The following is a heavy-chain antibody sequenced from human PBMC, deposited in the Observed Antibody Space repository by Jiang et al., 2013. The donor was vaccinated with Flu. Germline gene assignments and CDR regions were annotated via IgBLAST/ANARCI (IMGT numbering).Heavy chain of an antibody. CDR3: ASEDSGTNNAFDM. V-gene: IGHV3-30-3*01. Sequence: VQLVESGGGVVQPGGSLRLSCVASGFTFSNYIMHWVRQAPGEGLEWVADISKTGSKPYYAGSVKGRLTISRDNSKNTLYLQMNSLRAEDTAVYYCASEDSGTNNAFDMWAKGQWSPSL. J-gene: IGHJ3*02. CDR1: GFTFSNYI. CDR2: ISKTGSKP. D-gene: IGHD1-26*01.